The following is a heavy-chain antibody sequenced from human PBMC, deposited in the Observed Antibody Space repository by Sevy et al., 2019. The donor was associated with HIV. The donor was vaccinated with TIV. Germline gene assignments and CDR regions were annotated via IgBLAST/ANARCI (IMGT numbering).Heavy chain of an antibody. Sequence: TLSLTCAVSGGSFSGYFWNWIRQSPGKGLEWIGEINHTGSLKYNPSLKSRVTISVDASKSQLSLHLRSVTAAETAVYYCARGRQAYVVVVPSTVPFDYWGRGTLVTVSS. V-gene: IGHV4-34*01. CDR1: GGSFSGYF. CDR2: INHTGSL. CDR3: ARGRQAYVVVVPSTVPFDY. J-gene: IGHJ4*02. D-gene: IGHD2-2*01.